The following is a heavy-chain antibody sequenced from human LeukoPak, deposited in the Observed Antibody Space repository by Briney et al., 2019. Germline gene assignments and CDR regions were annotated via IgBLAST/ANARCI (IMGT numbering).Heavy chain of an antibody. V-gene: IGHV3-74*01. CDR2: INSDGSST. J-gene: IGHJ5*02. Sequence: PGGSLRLSCTTSGFTFTDYWMTWVRQAPGKGPVWVSCINSDGSSTRYADSVKGRFTISRDNAKNTLYLQMNSLRAEDTAVYYCARVVNGDYGENWFDPWGQGTLVTVS. CDR1: GFTFTDYW. D-gene: IGHD4-17*01. CDR3: ARVVNGDYGENWFDP.